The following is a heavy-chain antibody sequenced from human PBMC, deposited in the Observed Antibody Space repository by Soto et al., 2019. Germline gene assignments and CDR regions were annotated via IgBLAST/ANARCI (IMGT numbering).Heavy chain of an antibody. V-gene: IGHV3-48*02. Sequence: EVQLVESGGGLVQPGGSLRLSCAASGFSFSSYSMNWVRQAPGKGLEWISYISSRSDVIYYADSLKGRFTVSRDNAKNSLYLHMNSLGDEDSAVYYCARPGQGVLFYYAMDVWGQGTTVTVSS. J-gene: IGHJ6*02. CDR3: ARPGQGVLFYYAMDV. CDR1: GFSFSSYS. D-gene: IGHD3-10*01. CDR2: ISSRSDVI.